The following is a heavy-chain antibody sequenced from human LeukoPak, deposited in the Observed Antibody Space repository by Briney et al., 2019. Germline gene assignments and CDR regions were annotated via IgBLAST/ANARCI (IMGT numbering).Heavy chain of an antibody. CDR2: INPNSGST. D-gene: IGHD4-23*01. V-gene: IGHV1-2*02. J-gene: IGHJ3*02. CDR1: GYTFTAYY. CDR3: ARDDGNSRLNALDI. Sequence: GASVKVSCKASGYTFTAYYIHWVRQAPGQGLEWMGYINPNSGSTNYAQKLLDRVTMTSDTSITTAYMELSGLRSDATAVYYCARDDGNSRLNALDIWGQGTMVTVSS.